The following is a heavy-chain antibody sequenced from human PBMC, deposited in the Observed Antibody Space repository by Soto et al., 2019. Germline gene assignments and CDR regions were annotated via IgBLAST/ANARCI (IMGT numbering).Heavy chain of an antibody. CDR2: IYYSGST. CDR3: ARERIAVAGTRDYYYYYGMDV. D-gene: IGHD6-19*01. Sequence: SETLSLTCTVSGGSVSSGSYYWSWIRQPPGKGLEWIGYIYYSGSTNYNPSPKSRVTISVDTSKNQFSLKLSSVTAADTAVYYCARERIAVAGTRDYYYYYGMDVWGQGTTVTVSS. J-gene: IGHJ6*02. CDR1: GGSVSSGSYY. V-gene: IGHV4-61*01.